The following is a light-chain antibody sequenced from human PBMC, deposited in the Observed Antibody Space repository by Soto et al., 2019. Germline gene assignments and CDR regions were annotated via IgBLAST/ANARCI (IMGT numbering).Light chain of an antibody. CDR2: AAS. CDR1: QSISSY. J-gene: IGKJ3*01. V-gene: IGKV1-39*01. Sequence: DIQMTQSPSSLSASVGDRVTITCRASQSISSYLNWYQQKPGKAPKLLIYAASSLQSVVPSRFSGSGSGTDFTLTISSLQPEDFATYYCQQSYSTPLTFGPGNKVDIK. CDR3: QQSYSTPLT.